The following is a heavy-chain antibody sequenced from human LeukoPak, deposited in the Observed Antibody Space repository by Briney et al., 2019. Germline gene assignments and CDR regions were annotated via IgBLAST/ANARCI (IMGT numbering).Heavy chain of an antibody. CDR3: ARRAGAYSHPYDY. V-gene: IGHV3-53*01. CDR1: GFTFSSNS. D-gene: IGHD4/OR15-4a*01. CDR2: IYSDNT. J-gene: IGHJ4*02. Sequence: GGSLRLSCTVSGFTFSSNSMSWIRQAPGKGLEWVSFIYSDNTHYSDSVKGRFTISRDNSKNTLYLQMNSLRAEDTAVYYCARRAGAYSHPYDYWGQGTLVTVSS.